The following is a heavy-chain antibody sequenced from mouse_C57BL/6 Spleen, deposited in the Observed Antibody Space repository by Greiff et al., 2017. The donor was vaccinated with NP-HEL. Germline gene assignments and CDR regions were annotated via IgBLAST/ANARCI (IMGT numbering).Heavy chain of an antibody. Sequence: VQLQQSGAELVRPGASVKLSCTASGFNIKDDYMHWVKQRPEQGLEWIGWIDPENGDTEYASKFQGKATITADTSSNTAYLQPSSLTSEDTAVYYCTTHYYGSSSYAMDYWGQGTSVTVSS. CDR1: GFNIKDDY. J-gene: IGHJ4*01. CDR3: TTHYYGSSSYAMDY. CDR2: IDPENGDT. V-gene: IGHV14-4*01. D-gene: IGHD1-1*01.